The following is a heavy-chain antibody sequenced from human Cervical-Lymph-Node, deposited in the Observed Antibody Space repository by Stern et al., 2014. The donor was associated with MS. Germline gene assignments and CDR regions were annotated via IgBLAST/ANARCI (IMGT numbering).Heavy chain of an antibody. V-gene: IGHV4-4*02. J-gene: IGHJ4*02. CDR2: VHHSGST. Sequence: VQLEESGPGLVKPSGTLPLTCDVSGDSISSSDWWSWVRQPPGKGLEWIGEVHHSGSTNYNPSLKSRVIISVDRSKNQLSLKLRSVTAADTAIYYCARGELAKGFDYWGQGTLVTVSS. CDR3: ARGELAKGFDY. CDR1: GDSISSSDW. D-gene: IGHD6-13*01.